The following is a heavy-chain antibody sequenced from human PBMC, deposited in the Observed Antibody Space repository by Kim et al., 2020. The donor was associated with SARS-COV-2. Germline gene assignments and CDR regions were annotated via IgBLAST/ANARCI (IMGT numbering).Heavy chain of an antibody. CDR1: GGTFSTHA. Sequence: SVKVSCKASGGTFSTHAITWVRQAPGQGLEWMGRIIPTLNIADYAQKFQGRVTMTADKSTSTAYMELSSVRPEDTAVYYCARNRSPPDSSGNSWFDPWGQGTLVTVSS. V-gene: IGHV1-69*04. J-gene: IGHJ5*02. CDR3: ARNRSPPDSSGNSWFDP. CDR2: IIPTLNIA. D-gene: IGHD3-22*01.